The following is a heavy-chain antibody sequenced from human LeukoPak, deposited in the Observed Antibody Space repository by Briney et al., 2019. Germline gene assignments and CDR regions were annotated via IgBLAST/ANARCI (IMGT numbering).Heavy chain of an antibody. V-gene: IGHV3-66*04. Sequence: GGSLRLSCAVSGFTMNTNYMTWVRQAPGKGLEWVSVIYSGGSTYYADFVKGRFTISRDNYKNTLYLQMNSLRAEDTAVYYCARQNSGTLGLDYLGQGILVSVSS. J-gene: IGHJ4*02. CDR1: GFTMNTNY. D-gene: IGHD1-26*01. CDR3: ARQNSGTLGLDY. CDR2: IYSGGST.